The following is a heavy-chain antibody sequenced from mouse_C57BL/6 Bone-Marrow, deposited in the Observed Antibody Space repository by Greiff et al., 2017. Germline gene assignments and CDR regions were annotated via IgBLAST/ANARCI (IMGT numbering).Heavy chain of an antibody. Sequence: VQLQQSVAELVRPGASVKLSCTASGFTFKNTYMHWVKQRPEQGLEWIGRIDPANGNTKYAPKFQGKATITADTSSNTAYLQLSSLTSEDTAIYYCASREAMEYGGQGTSVTVSA. D-gene: IGHD3-1*01. CDR1: GFTFKNTY. J-gene: IGHJ4*01. CDR2: IDPANGNT. V-gene: IGHV14-3*01. CDR3: ASREAMEY.